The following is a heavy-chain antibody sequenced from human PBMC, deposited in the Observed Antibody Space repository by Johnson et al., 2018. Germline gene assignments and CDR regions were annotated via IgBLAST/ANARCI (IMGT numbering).Heavy chain of an antibody. CDR3: AKEGGVGCNYYYYYMEV. J-gene: IGHJ6*03. Sequence: VQLVESGGGLVQPGGSLKLSCAASGFTFSASAMHWVRQASGKGLEWVGRIRSKANSYATAYAASVTGRFTISRDDSNSIAYLQMNRQRAEYTAWYYCAKEGGVGCNYYYYYMEVWGKGTKVTVSS. CDR1: GFTFSASA. D-gene: IGHD2-8*01. CDR2: IRSKANSYAT. V-gene: IGHV3-73*01.